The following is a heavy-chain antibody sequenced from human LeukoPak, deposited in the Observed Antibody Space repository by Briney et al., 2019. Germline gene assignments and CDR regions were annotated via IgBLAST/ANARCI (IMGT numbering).Heavy chain of an antibody. J-gene: IGHJ1*01. D-gene: IGHD3-22*01. CDR1: GGSVNSGGYS. Sequence: SQTLSLTCAVSGGSVNSGGYSWSWLRQPPGTGLEWIGYIYHGGSTYYNPSLQSRVTISVDRPKNQLSLRLTSVTAADTAVYYCARSPYYYDTSGSAEYFQHWGQGTLVTVSS. CDR2: IYHGGST. V-gene: IGHV4-30-2*01. CDR3: ARSPYYYDTSGSAEYFQH.